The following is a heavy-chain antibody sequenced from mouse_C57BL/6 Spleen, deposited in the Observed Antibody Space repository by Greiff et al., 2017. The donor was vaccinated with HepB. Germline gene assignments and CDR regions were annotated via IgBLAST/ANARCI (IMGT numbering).Heavy chain of an antibody. J-gene: IGHJ1*03. D-gene: IGHD1-1*01. Sequence: EVQRVESGPVLVKPGASVKMSCKASGYTFTDYYMNWVKQSHGKSLEWIGVINPYNGGTSYNQKFKGKATLTVDKSSSTAYMELNSLTSEDSAVYYCARGAYYYGSSYVWYFDVWGTGTTVTVSS. V-gene: IGHV1-19*01. CDR3: ARGAYYYGSSYVWYFDV. CDR1: GYTFTDYY. CDR2: INPYNGGT.